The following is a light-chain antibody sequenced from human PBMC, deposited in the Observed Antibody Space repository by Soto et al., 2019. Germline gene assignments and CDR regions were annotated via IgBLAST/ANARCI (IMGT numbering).Light chain of an antibody. CDR2: SAF. CDR3: QQGSTTPIT. Sequence: DIQMTQSPSSLSAFVGDRVTITCRASQDIGNFLAWYQQKPGKVPKLLIYSAFRIQSGVPSRFNASGSGTDFTLSISSLQPEDFSTYYCQQGSTTPITFGLGTRLEIK. CDR1: QDIGNF. J-gene: IGKJ5*01. V-gene: IGKV1-NL1*01.